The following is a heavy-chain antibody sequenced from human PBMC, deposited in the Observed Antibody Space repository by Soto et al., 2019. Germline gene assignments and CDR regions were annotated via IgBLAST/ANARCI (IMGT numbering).Heavy chain of an antibody. CDR2: INPNSGGT. Sequence: ASVKVSCKASGYTFTGYYMHWVRQAPGQGLEWMGWINPNSGGTNYAQKFQGRVTMTRDTSISTAYMELSGLRSDDTAVYYCARETTPYFYGSGSYYGMDVWGQGTTVTVS. D-gene: IGHD3-10*01. CDR3: ARETTPYFYGSGSYYGMDV. V-gene: IGHV1-2*02. CDR1: GYTFTGYY. J-gene: IGHJ6*02.